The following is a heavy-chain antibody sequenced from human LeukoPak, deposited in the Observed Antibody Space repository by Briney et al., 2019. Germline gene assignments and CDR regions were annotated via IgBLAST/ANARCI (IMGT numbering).Heavy chain of an antibody. CDR1: GFTFSSYSMN. Sequence: TGGSLRLSCAASGFTFSSYSMNWVRQPPGKGLEWIGSVSYSGSSYYSPSLEGRVTLSVDTSKKEFSLKLTSVAAADTAIYFCARSSFVPIGAIRWGPKKQSSTKNYFDYWGQGALVTVSS. CDR3: ARSSFVPIGAIRWGPKKQSSTKNYFDY. CDR2: VSYSGSS. J-gene: IGHJ4*02. V-gene: IGHV4-59*04. D-gene: IGHD6-6*01.